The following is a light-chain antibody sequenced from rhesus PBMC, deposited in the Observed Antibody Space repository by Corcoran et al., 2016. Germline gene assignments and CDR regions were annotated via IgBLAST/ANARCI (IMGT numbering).Light chain of an antibody. Sequence: DIQMTQSPSSLSASVGDRVTITCRASQGISTRLAWYQQKPGKAPNLLIYRAFNLARGVPSRFSGSGAGTEFALPISSLQPEDIATYYCQQNNNSPCTFGPGTKVEIK. V-gene: IGKV1-69*01. CDR2: RAF. CDR3: QQNNNSPCT. J-gene: IGKJ1*01. CDR1: QGISTR.